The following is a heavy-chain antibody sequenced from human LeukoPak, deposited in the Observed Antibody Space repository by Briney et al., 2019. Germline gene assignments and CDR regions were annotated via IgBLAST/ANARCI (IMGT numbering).Heavy chain of an antibody. CDR1: GFTFSSYG. D-gene: IGHD2-15*01. J-gene: IGHJ4*02. V-gene: IGHV3-33*03. Sequence: GRSLRLSCAASGFTFSSYGMHRVRQAPGKGLEWVAVIWYDGSNKYYADSVKGRFTISRDNAKNSLYLQMNSLRAEDTALCYCAKSGYEYYFDYWGQGTLVTVSS. CDR2: IWYDGSNK. CDR3: AKSGYEYYFDY.